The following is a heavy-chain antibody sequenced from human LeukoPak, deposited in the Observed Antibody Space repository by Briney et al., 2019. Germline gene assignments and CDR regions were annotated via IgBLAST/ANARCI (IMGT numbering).Heavy chain of an antibody. V-gene: IGHV3-7*01. CDR3: ATQHTLWSPLDC. CDR2: INQDGSEK. CDR1: GFTFDDYW. Sequence: GGSLRLSCGASGFTFDDYWMSWVRQAPGQGLEWVANINQDGSEKYYLDSAKGRFTISRDNARNSLYLQMNSLRAEDTAVYYCATQHTLWSPLDCWGQGTLVTVSS. D-gene: IGHD3-10*01. J-gene: IGHJ4*02.